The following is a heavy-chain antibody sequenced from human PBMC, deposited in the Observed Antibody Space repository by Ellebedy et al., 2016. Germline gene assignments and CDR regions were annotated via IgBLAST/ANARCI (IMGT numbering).Heavy chain of an antibody. CDR1: GGSISSGSYY. V-gene: IGHV4-61*02. Sequence: SETLSLXXTVSGGSISSGSYYWSWIRQPAGKGLEWIGRIYTSGSTNYNPSLKSRVTMSVDTSKNQFSLKLSSVTAADTAVYYCARDDLGLGYSYWGQGTLVTVSS. CDR2: IYTSGST. J-gene: IGHJ4*02. D-gene: IGHD5-18*01. CDR3: ARDDLGLGYSY.